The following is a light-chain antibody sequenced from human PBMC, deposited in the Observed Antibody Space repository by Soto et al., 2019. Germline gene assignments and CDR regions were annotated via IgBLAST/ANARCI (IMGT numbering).Light chain of an antibody. J-gene: IGLJ6*01. CDR2: EVS. CDR3: CSRTTSSIYL. V-gene: IGLV2-14*01. Sequence: QSALTQPASVSGSPGQSITISCIGTSSDVGGSNYVSWYQHHPGKAPKLMISEVSNRPSGVSNRFSGSKSGNTASLTISGLQAEDEADYYCCSRTTSSIYLFGSGTQLTVL. CDR1: SSDVGGSNY.